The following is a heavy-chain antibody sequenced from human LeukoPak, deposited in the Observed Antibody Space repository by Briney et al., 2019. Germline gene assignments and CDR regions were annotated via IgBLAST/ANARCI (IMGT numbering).Heavy chain of an antibody. J-gene: IGHJ4*02. CDR3: ARDSYYDSSGYYSPDY. CDR2: IRYDGSNK. CDR1: GLTLSIYG. D-gene: IGHD3-22*01. Sequence: GRSLSLSCAVSGLTLSIYGTQWVSQVPGRGRGWEAVIRYDGSNKYYADSVKGRFTISRDNSKNTLYLQMNSLGAEDTAVYYCARDSYYDSSGYYSPDYWGQGTLVTVSS. V-gene: IGHV3-33*01.